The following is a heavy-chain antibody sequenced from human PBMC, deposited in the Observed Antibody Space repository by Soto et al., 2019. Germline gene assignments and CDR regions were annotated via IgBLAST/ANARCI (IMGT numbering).Heavy chain of an antibody. CDR2: IYYSGST. V-gene: IGHV4-59*01. D-gene: IGHD1-26*01. Sequence: SETLSLTCTVSGGSISSYYWSWIRQPPGRGLEWMGYIYYSGSTSYNPSLKRRVTMSVDTSQNQFSLKLSSVTAADTAVYYCARAWRHEWDYYGMDVGGQGTTVPVSS. CDR3: ARAWRHEWDYYGMDV. J-gene: IGHJ6*02. CDR1: GGSISSYY.